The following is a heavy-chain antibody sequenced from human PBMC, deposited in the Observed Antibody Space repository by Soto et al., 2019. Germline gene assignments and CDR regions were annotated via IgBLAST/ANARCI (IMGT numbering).Heavy chain of an antibody. J-gene: IGHJ3*02. CDR3: ARDRYYCDSSGSLHAFDI. Sequence: GGSLRLSCAASGFTFSSYSMNWVRQAPGKGLEWVSSISSSSSYIYYADSVKGRFTISRDNAKNSLYLQMNSLRAEDTAVYYCARDRYYCDSSGSLHAFDIWGQGTMVTVSS. CDR1: GFTFSSYS. D-gene: IGHD3-22*01. V-gene: IGHV3-21*01. CDR2: ISSSSSYI.